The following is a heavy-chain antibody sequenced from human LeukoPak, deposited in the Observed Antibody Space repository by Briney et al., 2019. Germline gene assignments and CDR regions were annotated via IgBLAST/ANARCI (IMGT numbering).Heavy chain of an antibody. CDR2: ISSSSTYI. J-gene: IGHJ6*02. CDR1: GFILSNHD. V-gene: IGHV3-21*01. D-gene: IGHD2-15*01. Sequence: GGSLRLSCAASGFILSNHDINWDRQAPGKGLQWVSSISSSSTYIYYGDSVKGQFTVTRDNAKNTMTLQMNSLRADDTAVYYCARVTVVLLSAMDVWGQGTTVIVSS. CDR3: ARVTVVLLSAMDV.